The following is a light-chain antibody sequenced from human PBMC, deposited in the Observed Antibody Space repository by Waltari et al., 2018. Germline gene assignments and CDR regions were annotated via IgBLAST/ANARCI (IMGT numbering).Light chain of an antibody. Sequence: QSALTQPASVSGSPGPSITISCTGTSSDVGGYNFVSWYQQHPGKVPKLIIYDVTNRPSGVSNRFSGSKSGNTASLTISGLQAEDEADYYCSSYTTSSTYVFGTGTKVTVL. J-gene: IGLJ1*01. CDR1: SSDVGGYNF. V-gene: IGLV2-14*03. CDR3: SSYTTSSTYV. CDR2: DVT.